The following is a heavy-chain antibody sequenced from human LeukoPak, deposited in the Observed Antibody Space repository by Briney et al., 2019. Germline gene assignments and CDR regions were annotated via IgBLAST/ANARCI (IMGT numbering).Heavy chain of an antibody. Sequence: PGGSLRLSCAASGFTFSLYAMHWVRQAPGKGLEWVSVISYDGTKKYYADSVRGRFTISRDNSQNPLYLQMNSLKPEDTAVYYCASRKDTPHLPDYWGQGTLVTVSS. J-gene: IGHJ4*02. D-gene: IGHD5-18*01. V-gene: IGHV3-30-3*01. CDR3: ASRKDTPHLPDY. CDR2: ISYDGTKK. CDR1: GFTFSLYA.